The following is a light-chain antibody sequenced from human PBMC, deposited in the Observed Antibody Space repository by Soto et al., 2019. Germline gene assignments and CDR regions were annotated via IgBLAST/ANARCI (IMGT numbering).Light chain of an antibody. Sequence: ESVLTQSPGTLSLSPGERATLSCRASQSVTSNYLAWYQQRPGQAPRLLIYAASSRATGIPDRFSGSGSGTDFTLTISRLEPEAFAVYYCQQYGGSPPETFGQGTKVEIK. J-gene: IGKJ1*01. CDR2: AAS. CDR3: QQYGGSPPET. V-gene: IGKV3-20*01. CDR1: QSVTSNY.